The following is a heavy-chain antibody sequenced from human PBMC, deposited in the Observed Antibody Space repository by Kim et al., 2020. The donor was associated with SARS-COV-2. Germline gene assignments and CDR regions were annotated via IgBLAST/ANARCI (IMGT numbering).Heavy chain of an antibody. CDR3: ARGINTAA. CDR1: GFTFSSSW. D-gene: IGHD2-15*01. V-gene: IGHV3-7*01. CDR2: IKQDGSVI. Sequence: GGSLRLSCAASGFTFSSSWMSWVRQAPGKGLEWVAHIKQDGSVIYYVDSVKGRFTISRDNAVNSLYLQMNSLRAGDTAVYYCARGINTAAWGQGTLVTVS. J-gene: IGHJ4*02.